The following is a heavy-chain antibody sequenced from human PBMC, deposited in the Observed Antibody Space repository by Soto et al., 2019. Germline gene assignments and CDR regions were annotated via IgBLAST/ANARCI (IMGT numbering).Heavy chain of an antibody. V-gene: IGHV3-15*01. CDR2: IKSKTDGGTT. J-gene: IGHJ4*02. Sequence: EVQLVESGGGLVKPGGSLRLSCAASGFTFSNAWMSWVRQAPGKGLEWVGRIKSKTDGGTTDYAAPVKGRFTISRDDSKNTLYLQMNSLKTEDTAVYYCTTDYGRLRFKEVDYWGQGTLVTVSS. CDR3: TTDYGRLRFKEVDY. CDR1: GFTFSNAW. D-gene: IGHD5-12*01.